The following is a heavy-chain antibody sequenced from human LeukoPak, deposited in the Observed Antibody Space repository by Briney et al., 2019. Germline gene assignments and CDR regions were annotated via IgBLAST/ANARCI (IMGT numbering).Heavy chain of an antibody. CDR3: AKEPSGDYHRGPVY. CDR2: ISYDGSNK. CDR1: GFTFRSYD. D-gene: IGHD4-17*01. Sequence: GGSLRLSYAASGFTFRSYDMHWVRQARGKGLEWMAVISYDGSNKYYADSVKGRFTISRDNSKNTLYLQMNSLRAEDTAVYYCAKEPSGDYHRGPVYWGQGTLVTVSS. J-gene: IGHJ4*02. V-gene: IGHV3-30*18.